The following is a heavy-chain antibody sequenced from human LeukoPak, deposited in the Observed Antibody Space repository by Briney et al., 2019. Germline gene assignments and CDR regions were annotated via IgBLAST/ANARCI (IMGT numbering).Heavy chain of an antibody. Sequence: GGSLRLSCAASGFTFSSYGMHWVRQAPGKGLEWVAFISYDGSNKYYADSVKGRFTISRDNSKNTLYLQMNGLRAEDTAVYYCAKEAPVVVTAIPDDWGQGTPVTVSS. D-gene: IGHD2-21*02. V-gene: IGHV3-30*18. CDR3: AKEAPVVVTAIPDD. J-gene: IGHJ4*02. CDR2: ISYDGSNK. CDR1: GFTFSSYG.